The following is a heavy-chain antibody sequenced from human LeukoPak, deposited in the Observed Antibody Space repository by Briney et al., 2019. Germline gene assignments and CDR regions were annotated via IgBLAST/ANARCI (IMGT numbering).Heavy chain of an antibody. CDR1: GGSFSGYY. CDR2: INHSGST. Sequence: KSSETLSLTCAVYGGSFSGYYWSWIRQPPGKGLEWIGEINHSGSTSYNPSLKSRVTISVDTSKNQFSLKLSSVTAADTAVYYCASYTSSGAYFDYWGQGTLVTVSS. CDR3: ASYTSSGAYFDY. D-gene: IGHD6-6*01. J-gene: IGHJ4*02. V-gene: IGHV4-34*01.